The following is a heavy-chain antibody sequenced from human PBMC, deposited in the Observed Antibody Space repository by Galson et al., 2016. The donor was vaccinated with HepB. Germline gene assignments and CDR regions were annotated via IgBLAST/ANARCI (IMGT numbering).Heavy chain of an antibody. Sequence: SLRLSCAASGFTFSGSAMHWVRQASGKGLEWVGRIRSKANSYATAYAASVKGRFTISRDDSKNTAYLQMNSLKTEDTAVYYCTRGGVYDYGDFYNDYWGLGTLVTVSS. D-gene: IGHD4-17*01. V-gene: IGHV3-73*01. J-gene: IGHJ4*02. CDR1: GFTFSGSA. CDR3: TRGGVYDYGDFYNDY. CDR2: IRSKANSYAT.